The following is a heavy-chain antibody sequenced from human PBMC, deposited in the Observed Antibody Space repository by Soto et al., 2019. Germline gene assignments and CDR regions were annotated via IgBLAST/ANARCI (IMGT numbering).Heavy chain of an antibody. CDR2: IDPSDSYT. CDR1: GYSFTSYW. V-gene: IGHV5-10-1*01. D-gene: IGHD3-10*01. Sequence: GESLKISCKGSGYSFTSYWISWVRQMPGKGLEWMGRIDPSDSYTNYSPSFQGHATISADKSISTAYLQWSSLKASDTAMYYCARRQITPRGYYYGMAVWGQGTTVTVSS. J-gene: IGHJ6*02. CDR3: ARRQITPRGYYYGMAV.